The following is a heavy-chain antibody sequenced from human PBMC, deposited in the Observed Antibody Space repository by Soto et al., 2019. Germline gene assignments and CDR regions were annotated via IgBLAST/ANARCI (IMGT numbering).Heavy chain of an antibody. CDR2: IYKSGST. CDR1: CGSVSSGLYY. V-gene: IGHV4-61*01. CDR3: ARDASPYGTGHHDY. J-gene: IGHJ4*02. Sequence: SETLSLTCIVSCGSVSSGLYYWSWIRQPPNKGPEYIGYIYKSGSTKYNPSLKSRVTISVDTSKNQFSLKLNSVTAADTAVYYCARDASPYGTGHHDYWGQGTLVTVSS. D-gene: IGHD3-10*01.